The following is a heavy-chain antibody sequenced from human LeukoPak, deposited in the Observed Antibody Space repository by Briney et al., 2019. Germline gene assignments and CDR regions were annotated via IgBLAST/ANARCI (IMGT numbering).Heavy chain of an antibody. D-gene: IGHD2-15*01. V-gene: IGHV3-23*01. J-gene: IGHJ4*02. Sequence: PGGSLRLSCAASGFTFSSDAMSWVRQAPGKGLEWVSAISGSGGSTYYADSVKGRFTISRDNSKNTLYLQMNSLRAEDTAVYYCAKAGAVVVVAAKYFDYWGQGTLVTVSS. CDR3: AKAGAVVVVAAKYFDY. CDR2: ISGSGGST. CDR1: GFTFSSDA.